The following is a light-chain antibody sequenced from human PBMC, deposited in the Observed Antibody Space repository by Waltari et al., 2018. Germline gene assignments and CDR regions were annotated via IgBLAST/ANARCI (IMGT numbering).Light chain of an antibody. V-gene: IGLV2-23*02. CDR2: DVS. J-gene: IGLJ1*01. CDR3: CSYAGSSTYV. CDR1: SSDVGGYNY. Sequence: QSALTQPASVSGSPGQSITISCTGTSSDVGGYNYCPWYKQHPGKAPKLIIYDVSKRPSGVANRFSGSKSGNTASLTISGLQAEDEADYYCCSYAGSSTYVFGTGTKVTVL.